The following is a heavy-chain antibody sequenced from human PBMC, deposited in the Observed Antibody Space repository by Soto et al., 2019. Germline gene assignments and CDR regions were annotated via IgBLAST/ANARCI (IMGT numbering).Heavy chain of an antibody. D-gene: IGHD2-15*01. CDR3: ARDDCICGSCYLGNWFEP. J-gene: IGHJ5*02. Sequence: ASVKVSCKASGYTFTSYAMHWVRQAPGQRLEWMGWINAGNGNTKYSQKFQGRVTITRDTSASTAYMELSSLRSEDTAVYYCARDDCICGSCYLGNWFEPWCQATLVTVSS. CDR1: GYTFTSYA. V-gene: IGHV1-3*01. CDR2: INAGNGNT.